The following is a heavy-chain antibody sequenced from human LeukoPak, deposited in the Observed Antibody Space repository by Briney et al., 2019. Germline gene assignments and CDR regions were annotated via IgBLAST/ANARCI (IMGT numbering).Heavy chain of an antibody. CDR3: ARSVDIIAGFGVVTPLDF. CDR2: SNHSGIS. CDR1: GASIDSSY. D-gene: IGHD3-3*01. V-gene: IGHV4-59*08. J-gene: IGHJ4*02. Sequence: PSETLSLTCSVSGASIDSSYWTWIRQAPGKGLDGRGSSNHSGISNSRPSLKSRLTFSVDASKSQFSLKLTFVTTSDTAIYYCARSVDIIAGFGVVTPLDFWGRGTLVTVSS.